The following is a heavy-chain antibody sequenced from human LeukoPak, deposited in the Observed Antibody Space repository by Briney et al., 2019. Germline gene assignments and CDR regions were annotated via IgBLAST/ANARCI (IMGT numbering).Heavy chain of an antibody. Sequence: GGSLRLSCATSGFTFSSYGIHWVRQAPGQGLEWVAVISFDGTNKYYADSVKGRFTISRDNSKNTLSLQMNSLRAEDTAVYYCARDLNLGTTDSYWGQGTLVTVSS. V-gene: IGHV3-30*03. CDR1: GFTFSSYG. D-gene: IGHD4-11*01. CDR3: ARDLNLGTTDSY. J-gene: IGHJ4*02. CDR2: ISFDGTNK.